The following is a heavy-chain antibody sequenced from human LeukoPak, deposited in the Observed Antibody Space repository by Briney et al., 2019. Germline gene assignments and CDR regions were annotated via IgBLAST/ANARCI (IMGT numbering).Heavy chain of an antibody. D-gene: IGHD1-1*01. CDR2: ISAYNGNT. CDR3: ARDPYNWNTAPIDY. V-gene: IGHV1-18*01. Sequence: GASVKVSCKASGYTFTSYGISWVRQAPGQGLEWMGWISAYNGNTNYAQKLQGRVTMTTDTSTSTAYMELRSLRSDDTAVYYCARDPYNWNTAPIDYWGQGTLVTVSS. J-gene: IGHJ4*02. CDR1: GYTFTSYG.